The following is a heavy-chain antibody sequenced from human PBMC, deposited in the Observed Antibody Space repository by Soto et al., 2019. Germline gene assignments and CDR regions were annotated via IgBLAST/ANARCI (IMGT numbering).Heavy chain of an antibody. V-gene: IGHV1-18*04. CDR1: GYTFTSYG. CDR3: ARDRCTTDRCYTHHFDV. D-gene: IGHD2-8*01. Sequence: QVQLVQSGGEVTKPGASVKVSCKSSGYTFTSYGVSWVRQAPGQGLDWLGWISVYTGNTKQAQKFQDRVTLTTEASTSTAYMELRSLRSDDTAVYYCARDRCTTDRCYTHHFDVWGQGTTVTVSS. CDR2: ISVYTGNT. J-gene: IGHJ6*02.